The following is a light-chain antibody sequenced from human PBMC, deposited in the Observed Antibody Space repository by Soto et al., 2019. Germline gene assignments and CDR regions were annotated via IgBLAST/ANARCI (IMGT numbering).Light chain of an antibody. Sequence: IQMTQSPSTLSASIGDRVTITCRASQSISNWLAWYQQKPGTATKVLIYHASNLQSGVPSRCSGTGSGTEFTLTISSLQPYDFATDYCHQYNSYSFGQGTKVDIK. V-gene: IGKV1-5*01. CDR3: HQYNSYS. J-gene: IGKJ1*01. CDR1: QSISNW. CDR2: HAS.